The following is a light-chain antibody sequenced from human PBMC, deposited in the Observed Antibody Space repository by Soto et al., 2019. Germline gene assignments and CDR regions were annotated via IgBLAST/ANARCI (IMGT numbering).Light chain of an antibody. J-gene: IGKJ4*01. V-gene: IGKV3-20*01. CDR3: HQYGSSPPT. Sequence: EIVLSQSPGTLSLSPGETASLSCRASQNVRGSYLAWYQQKPGQAPRLLISAASRRATGVPDRFSGSGSETDFTLTISRLEPEDFAVYCCHQYGSSPPTFGGGTKVDIK. CDR1: QNVRGSY. CDR2: AAS.